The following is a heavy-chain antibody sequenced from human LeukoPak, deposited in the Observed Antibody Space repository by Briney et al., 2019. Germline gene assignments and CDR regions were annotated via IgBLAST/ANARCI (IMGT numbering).Heavy chain of an antibody. CDR2: ISYDGSNK. D-gene: IGHD2-2*01. Sequence: GGSLRLSCAASGFTFSSYWMSWVRQAPGKGLEWVAVISYDGSNKYYADSVKGRFTISRDNTLYLQMNSLRAEDTAVYYCAKDYCSSTSCFFFDYWGQGTLVTVSS. CDR3: AKDYCSSTSCFFFDY. CDR1: GFTFSSYW. J-gene: IGHJ4*02. V-gene: IGHV3-30*18.